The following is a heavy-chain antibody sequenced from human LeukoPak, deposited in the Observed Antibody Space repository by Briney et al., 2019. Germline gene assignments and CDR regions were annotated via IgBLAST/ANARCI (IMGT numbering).Heavy chain of an antibody. D-gene: IGHD5-18*01. CDR1: GGSISSGGYY. CDR2: IYYSGST. Sequence: SQTLSLTCTVSGGSISSGGYYWSWIRQHPGKCLEWIGYIYYSGSTYYNPSLKSRVTISVDTSKNQFSLKLSSVTAADTAVYYCARENTAMVTVDYWGQGTLVTVSS. CDR3: ARENTAMVTVDY. V-gene: IGHV4-31*03. J-gene: IGHJ4*02.